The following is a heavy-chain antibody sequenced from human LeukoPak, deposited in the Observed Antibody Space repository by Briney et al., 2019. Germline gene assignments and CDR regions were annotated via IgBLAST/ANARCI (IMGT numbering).Heavy chain of an antibody. Sequence: SETLSLTCTVSGGSISSGDYYWSWIRQPPGKGLEWIGYIYYSGSTYYNTSLKSRVTISVDTSKNQFSLKLSSVTAADTAVYYCARDFGYYDNTDYWGQGTLVTVSS. D-gene: IGHD3-22*01. J-gene: IGHJ4*02. CDR2: IYYSGST. V-gene: IGHV4-30-4*08. CDR1: GGSISSGDYY. CDR3: ARDFGYYDNTDY.